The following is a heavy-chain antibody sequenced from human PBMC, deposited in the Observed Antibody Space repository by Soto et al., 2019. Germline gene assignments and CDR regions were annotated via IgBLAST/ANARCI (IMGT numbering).Heavy chain of an antibody. V-gene: IGHV3-30*18. J-gene: IGHJ4*02. CDR1: GFTFRDYA. CDR3: AKGGRQWLVTSDFNY. CDR2: VSHDGRNT. D-gene: IGHD6-19*01. Sequence: LRLSCAASGFTFRDYAMHWVRQAPGKGLEWVAVVSHDGRNTHYADSVKGRFTTSRDSSKNTVSLEMTSLRAEDTAVYYCAKGGRQWLVTSDFNYWGQGALVTVSS.